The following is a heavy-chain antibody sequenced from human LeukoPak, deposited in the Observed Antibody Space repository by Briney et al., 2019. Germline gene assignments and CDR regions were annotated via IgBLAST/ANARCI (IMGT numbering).Heavy chain of an antibody. Sequence: PGGSLRLSCAASGFTFSDYYMSWIRQAPGKGLEWVSYISSSGSTIYYADSVKGRFTISRDNSKNTLYLQMNSLRAEDTAVYYCAKDYSKTSYYGSGAYYRPRWFDPWGQGTLVTV. CDR3: AKDYSKTSYYGSGAYYRPRWFDP. V-gene: IGHV3-11*04. CDR1: GFTFSDYY. CDR2: ISSSGSTI. J-gene: IGHJ5*02. D-gene: IGHD3-10*01.